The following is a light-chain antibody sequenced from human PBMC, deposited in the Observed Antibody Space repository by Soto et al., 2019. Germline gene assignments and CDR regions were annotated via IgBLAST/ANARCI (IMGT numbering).Light chain of an antibody. CDR2: GAS. V-gene: IGKV3-20*01. J-gene: IGKJ1*01. CDR3: QQYGSSPPAT. CDR1: QSVSSSY. Sequence: EIVLTQSPGTLSLSPGERATLSCRASQSVSSSYLAWYQQKPGQAPRLLIYGASNRATGIPDRFSGSGSGTDFTLTISRLEPEDFAVYYCQQYGSSPPATFGQGTKVEIK.